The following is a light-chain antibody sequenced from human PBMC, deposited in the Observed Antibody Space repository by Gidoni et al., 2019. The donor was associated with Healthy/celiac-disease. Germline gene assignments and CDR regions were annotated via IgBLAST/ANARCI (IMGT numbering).Light chain of an antibody. CDR1: SSDGGGYNY. CDR2: EVS. J-gene: IGLJ2*01. V-gene: IGLV2-14*01. CDR3: SSYTSSSTLVV. Sequence: SPLTPPSAVSWSPGQSITISRTGTSSDGGGYNYVSWYQQHPGKAPKLMIYEVSNRPSGVSNRFSGSKSGNTASLTISGLQAEDEADYYCSSYTSSSTLVVFGGGTKLTVL.